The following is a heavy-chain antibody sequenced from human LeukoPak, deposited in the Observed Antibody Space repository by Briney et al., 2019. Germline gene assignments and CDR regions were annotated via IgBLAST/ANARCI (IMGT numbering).Heavy chain of an antibody. CDR3: ARAAYYDFWSGYHHYYYYMDV. CDR2: IYTSGST. J-gene: IGHJ6*03. D-gene: IGHD3-3*01. V-gene: IGHV4-61*02. Sequence: SQTLSLTCTVSGNSISSGDNYWSWIRQPAGKGLEWIGRIYTSGSTNYNPSLKSRVTISVDTSKNQFSLKLSSVTAADTAVYYCARAAYYDFWSGYHHYYYYMDVWGKGTTVTVSS. CDR1: GNSISSGDNY.